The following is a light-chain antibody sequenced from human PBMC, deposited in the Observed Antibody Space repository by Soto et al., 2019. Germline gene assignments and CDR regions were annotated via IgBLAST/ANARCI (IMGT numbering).Light chain of an antibody. Sequence: DIQMTQSPSTLSASVGERVTLTCWASQSISTWLAWYQHKPGKAPKLLIYKASSLRSGVPSRFSSSGAGTEFTLTISRLQPDYLAYYYCQQYNSYPAFGQGTKVEI. CDR2: KAS. CDR3: QQYNSYPA. V-gene: IGKV1-5*03. J-gene: IGKJ1*01. CDR1: QSISTW.